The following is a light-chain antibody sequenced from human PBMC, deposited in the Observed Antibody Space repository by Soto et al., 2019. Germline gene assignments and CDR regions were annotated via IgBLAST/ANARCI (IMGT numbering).Light chain of an antibody. V-gene: IGLV2-14*01. CDR2: EVS. CDR1: SSDVGGYNY. CDR3: SPYTSSSTHVV. J-gene: IGLJ2*01. Sequence: QSVLTQPASVSGSPGQSITISCTGTSSDVGGYNYVSWYQQHPGKAPKLMIYEVSNRPSGVSNRFSGSKSGNTASLTISGLQAEDEADYYCSPYTSSSTHVVFGGGTKLTVL.